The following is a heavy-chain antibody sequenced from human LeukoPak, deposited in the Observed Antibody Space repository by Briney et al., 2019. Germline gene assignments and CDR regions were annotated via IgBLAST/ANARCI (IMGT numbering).Heavy chain of an antibody. CDR2: ISGNGGST. CDR3: AKDLRVIVVTYYMDV. V-gene: IGHV3-23*01. J-gene: IGHJ6*03. D-gene: IGHD2-2*01. Sequence: GGSLRLSCAASGFPFNSFAMTWVRKAPGKGLEWVSSISGNGGSTYYTDSVKGRFTISRDNSKNTLYLQMNSLRAEDTAAYYCAKDLRVIVVTYYMDVWGKGTTVTVSS. CDR1: GFPFNSFA.